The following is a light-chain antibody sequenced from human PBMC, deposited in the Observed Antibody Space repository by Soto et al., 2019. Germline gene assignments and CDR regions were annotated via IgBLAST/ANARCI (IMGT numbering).Light chain of an antibody. CDR3: AAWDDSLNGVV. CDR1: SSNIGSTT. CDR2: NNN. J-gene: IGLJ3*02. V-gene: IGLV1-44*01. Sequence: QSVLTQPPSASGTPGQRVTIACSGSSSNIGSTTVKWYQQLPGTAPKLLIYNNNQRPSEVPDRFSGSKSGTSASLAISGLQSEDEADYYCAAWDDSLNGVVFGGGTKVTVL.